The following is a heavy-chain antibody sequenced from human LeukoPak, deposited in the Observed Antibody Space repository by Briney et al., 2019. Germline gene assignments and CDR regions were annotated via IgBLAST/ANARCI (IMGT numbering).Heavy chain of an antibody. Sequence: PSETLSLTCTVSGGSISSYYWSWIRQPPGKGLEWNGYIYYTGSTNYNPSLKSRVTISVDTSKNQFSLKLSSVTAADTAVYYCARAFSSGWYPYSIGGLWFDYWGQGTLVTVSS. J-gene: IGHJ4*02. CDR1: GGSISSYY. CDR2: IYYTGST. CDR3: ARAFSSGWYPYSIGGLWFDY. V-gene: IGHV4-59*01. D-gene: IGHD6-19*01.